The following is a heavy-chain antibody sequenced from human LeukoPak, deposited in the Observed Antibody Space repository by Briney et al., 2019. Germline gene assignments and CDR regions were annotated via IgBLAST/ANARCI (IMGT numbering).Heavy chain of an antibody. Sequence: GGSLRLSCAASEFSFSSYWMSWVRQAPGKGLEWVANIKQDGSEKYYVDSVKGRFTISRDNTKNSLYLQMNSLRAEDTAVYYCARDCSGGTCYSQYYYGMDVWGQGTTVTVSS. D-gene: IGHD2-15*01. J-gene: IGHJ6*02. V-gene: IGHV3-7*03. CDR2: IKQDGSEK. CDR3: ARDCSGGTCYSQYYYGMDV. CDR1: EFSFSSYW.